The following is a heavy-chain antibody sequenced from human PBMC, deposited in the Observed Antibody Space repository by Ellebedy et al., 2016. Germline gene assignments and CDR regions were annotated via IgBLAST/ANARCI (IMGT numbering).Heavy chain of an antibody. V-gene: IGHV3-23*01. D-gene: IGHD6-13*01. CDR1: GFTFSSYA. J-gene: IGHJ5*02. CDR2: ISGSGGST. CDR3: ANTGEQLIP. Sequence: GESLKISXAASGFTFSSYAMSWVRQAPGKGLEWVSAISGSGGSTYYVDSVKGRFTISRDNSKNTLYLQMNSLRAEDTALYYCANTGEQLIPWGQGTLVTVSS.